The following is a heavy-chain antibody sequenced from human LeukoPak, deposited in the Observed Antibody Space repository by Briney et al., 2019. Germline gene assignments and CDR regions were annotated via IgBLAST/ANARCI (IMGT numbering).Heavy chain of an antibody. V-gene: IGHV4-4*02. CDR3: ARVRDSSVRGRWFDP. Sequence: PSGTLSLTCAVSGGSISSSNWWSWVRQPPGKGLEWIGEIYHSGSTNYNPSLKSRVTISVDKSKNQFSLKLSSVTAADTAVYYCARVRDSSVRGRWFDPWGQGTLVTVSS. D-gene: IGHD6-25*01. J-gene: IGHJ5*02. CDR1: GGSISSSNW. CDR2: IYHSGST.